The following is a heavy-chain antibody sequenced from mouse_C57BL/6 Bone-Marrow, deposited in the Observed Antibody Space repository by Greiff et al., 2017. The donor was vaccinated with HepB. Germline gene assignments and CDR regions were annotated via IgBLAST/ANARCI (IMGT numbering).Heavy chain of an antibody. J-gene: IGHJ1*03. CDR1: GYTFTDYN. V-gene: IGHV1-18*01. CDR2: INPNNGGT. Sequence: VQLQQSGPELVKPGASVKIPCKASGYTFTDYNMDWVKQSHGKSLEWIGDINPNNGGTIYNQKFKGKATLTVDKSSSTAYMELRSLTSEDTAVYDCASYYGSSFYWYFDVWGTGTTVTVSS. D-gene: IGHD1-1*01. CDR3: ASYYGSSFYWYFDV.